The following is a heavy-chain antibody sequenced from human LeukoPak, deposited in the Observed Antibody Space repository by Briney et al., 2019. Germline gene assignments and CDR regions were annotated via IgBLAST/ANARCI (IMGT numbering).Heavy chain of an antibody. Sequence: SETLSLTCTVPGGSISSYYWSWIRQPAGKGLEWIGRIYTSGSTNYNPSLKSRVTMSVDTSKNQFSLKLSSVTAADTAVYYCAGTSYFDWLLNIWGQGTMVTVSS. D-gene: IGHD3-9*01. CDR1: GGSISSYY. V-gene: IGHV4-4*07. J-gene: IGHJ3*02. CDR3: AGTSYFDWLLNI. CDR2: IYTSGST.